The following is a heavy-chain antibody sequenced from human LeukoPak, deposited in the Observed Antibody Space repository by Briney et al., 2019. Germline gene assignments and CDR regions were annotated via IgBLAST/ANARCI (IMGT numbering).Heavy chain of an antibody. CDR3: ATGYCSGSGCNSEGD. Sequence: GGSLRLSCAASGFTFSSYSMHWVRQAPGKGLEWVSSISVSRSSIYYADSAKGRFTISRDNAKNSLFPQMDSLRAEDTAVYYCATGYCSGSGCNSEGDWGQGTLVTVSS. CDR1: GFTFSSYS. D-gene: IGHD2-15*01. CDR2: ISVSRSSI. V-gene: IGHV3-48*01. J-gene: IGHJ4*02.